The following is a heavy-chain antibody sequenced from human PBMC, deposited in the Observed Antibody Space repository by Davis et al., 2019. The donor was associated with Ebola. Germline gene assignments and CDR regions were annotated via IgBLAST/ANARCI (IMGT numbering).Heavy chain of an antibody. CDR3: ARDHYPHCSSTSCYPRSGY. Sequence: GESLKISCAASGFTFSSYAMSWVRQAPGKGLEWVSSISSSSSYIYYADSVKGRFTISRDNAKNSLYLQMNSLRAEDTAVYYCARDHYPHCSSTSCYPRSGYWGQGTLVTVSS. J-gene: IGHJ4*02. CDR2: ISSSSSYI. D-gene: IGHD2-2*01. CDR1: GFTFSSYA. V-gene: IGHV3-21*01.